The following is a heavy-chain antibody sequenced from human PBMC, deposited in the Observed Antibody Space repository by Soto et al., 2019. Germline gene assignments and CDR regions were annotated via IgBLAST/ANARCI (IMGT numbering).Heavy chain of an antibody. J-gene: IGHJ4*02. D-gene: IGHD3-3*01. V-gene: IGHV3-23*01. CDR2: VSGSGVTT. CDR1: GFTFDTFT. CDR3: VRNTGYDFWSGFLY. Sequence: PGGSLRLSCAASGFTFDTFTMTWVRQAPGKGLEWVSSVSGSGVTTKYSDPVKGRFTISRDNSKNTLYLQLNTLTAEDTAVYYGVRNTGYDFWSGFLYWGQGALVTVSS.